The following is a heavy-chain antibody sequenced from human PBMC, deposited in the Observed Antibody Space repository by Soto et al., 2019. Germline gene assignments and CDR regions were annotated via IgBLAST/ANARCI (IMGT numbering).Heavy chain of an antibody. V-gene: IGHV3-30-3*01. CDR2: ISYDGSNK. D-gene: IGHD3-22*01. CDR3: DRDVGNYYDTSGYYPTFDY. CDR1: GFTFSSYA. Sequence: GWSLRLSCAASGFTFSSYAMHWVRQAPGKGLEWVAVISYDGSNKYYADSVKGRFTISRDNSKNTLYLQMNSLRAEDTAVYYCDRDVGNYYDTSGYYPTFDYWGQGTLVTVSS. J-gene: IGHJ4*02.